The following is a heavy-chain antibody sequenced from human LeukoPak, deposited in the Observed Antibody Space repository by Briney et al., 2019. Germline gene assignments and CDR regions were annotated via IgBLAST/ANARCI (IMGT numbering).Heavy chain of an antibody. V-gene: IGHV4-61*02. J-gene: IGHJ4*02. Sequence: SETLSLTCTVSGGSISSGSYSWSWIRQPAGKGLEWIGRIYTSGSTNYNPSLKSRVTISVDTSKNQFSLKLSSVTAADTAVYYCAREEEWLPPDSWGQGTLVTVSS. CDR2: IYTSGST. CDR3: AREEEWLPPDS. D-gene: IGHD3-3*01. CDR1: GGSISSGSYS.